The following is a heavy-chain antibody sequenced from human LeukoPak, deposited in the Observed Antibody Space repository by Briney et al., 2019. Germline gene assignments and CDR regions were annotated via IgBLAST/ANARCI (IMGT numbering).Heavy chain of an antibody. CDR1: GFPFITYG. CDR2: PSYDGSNK. V-gene: IGHV3-30*18. J-gene: IGHJ4*02. CDR3: AKPSIAVAGTAYFDY. Sequence: GSLSLSFAAPGFPFITYGMPWVGQAPGKGREWVAVPSYDGSNKYYADSVKGRFTISRDNSKNTLYLQMNSLRAEDTAVYYCAKPSIAVAGTAYFDYWGQGTLVTVSS. D-gene: IGHD6-19*01.